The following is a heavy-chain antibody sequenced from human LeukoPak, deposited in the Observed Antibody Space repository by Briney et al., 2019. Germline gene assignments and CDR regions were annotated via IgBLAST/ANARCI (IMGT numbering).Heavy chain of an antibody. V-gene: IGHV3-7*01. J-gene: IGHJ4*02. CDR2: IKEDGSEE. CDR3: ARDGNGKSLDFDY. D-gene: IGHD1-1*01. Sequence: PGGSLRLSCAASGFTYTTYWMTWVRQAPGKGLEWVANIKEDGSEENYVDSVKGRFTTSRDNAKNSLYLQMNSLRAEDTAVYYCARDGNGKSLDFDYWGQGTLVTVSS. CDR1: GFTYTTYW.